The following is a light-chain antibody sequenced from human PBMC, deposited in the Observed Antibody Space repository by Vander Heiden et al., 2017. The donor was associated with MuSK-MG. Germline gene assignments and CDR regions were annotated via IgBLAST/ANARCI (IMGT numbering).Light chain of an antibody. Sequence: SYELTQPLPVSVALGQTARITCGGNNIGNKNVHWYQPKPGQAPVLVIYRGNTRPSGIPERFSGSNSGNTATLTISSAQAGDEADYYCQVWDSSTVVFGGGTKLTVL. CDR1: NIGNKN. CDR2: RGN. J-gene: IGLJ2*01. CDR3: QVWDSSTVV. V-gene: IGLV3-9*01.